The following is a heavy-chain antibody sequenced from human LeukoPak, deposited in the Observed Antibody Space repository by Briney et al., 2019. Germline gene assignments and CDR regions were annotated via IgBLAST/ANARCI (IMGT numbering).Heavy chain of an antibody. V-gene: IGHV4-30-2*01. CDR2: IYHSGST. CDR3: ARHVFYSSGYYVGTYYFDY. CDR1: GGSISSGGYS. Sequence: KPSQTLSPTCAVSGGSISSGGYSWSWIRQPPGKGLEWIGYIYHSGSTYYNPSLKSRVTISVDRSKNQFSLKLSSVTAADTAVYYCARHVFYSSGYYVGTYYFDYWGQGTLVTVSS. J-gene: IGHJ4*02. D-gene: IGHD3-22*01.